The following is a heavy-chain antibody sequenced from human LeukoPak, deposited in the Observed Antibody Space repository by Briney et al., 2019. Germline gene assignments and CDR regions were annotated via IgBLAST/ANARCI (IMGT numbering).Heavy chain of an antibody. CDR2: ISAYNGNT. D-gene: IGHD1-26*01. CDR3: ARIVGATSGVNWFDP. J-gene: IGHJ5*02. CDR1: GYTFTSYG. V-gene: IGHV1-18*01. Sequence: ASVKFSCKASGYTFTSYGISWVRPAPGQGLEWMGWISAYNGNTNYAQKLQGRVTMTTDTSTSTAYMELRSLRSDDTAVYYCARIVGATSGVNWFDPWGQGTLVTVSS.